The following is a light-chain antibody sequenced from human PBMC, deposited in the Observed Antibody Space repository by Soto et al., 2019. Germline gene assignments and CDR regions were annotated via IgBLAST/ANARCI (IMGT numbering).Light chain of an antibody. J-gene: IGKJ3*01. CDR2: DAS. CDR3: QQYDNLLFT. CDR1: QDISNY. Sequence: DIPMTQSPSSLSASVGDRVTITCQASQDISNYLNWYQQKPGKAPKLLIYDASNLETGVPSRFSGSGSGTDFTFTISSLQPEDFATYYCQQYDNLLFTFGPGTKVDIK. V-gene: IGKV1-33*01.